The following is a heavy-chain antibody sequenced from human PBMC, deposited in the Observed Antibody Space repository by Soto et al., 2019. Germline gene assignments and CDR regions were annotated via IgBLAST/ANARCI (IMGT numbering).Heavy chain of an antibody. CDR3: AKERGVGYDALDI. CDR1: GFTFSRHG. D-gene: IGHD3-3*01. J-gene: IGHJ3*02. V-gene: IGHV3-30*18. CDR2: ISYDGSNK. Sequence: QVQLVESGGGVVQPARSLRLSCAATGFTFSRHGMHWVRQAPGKGLEWVAVISYDGSNKYYADSVKGRFTISRDNSKNMLYLQMSSLRAEDTAGYYGAKERGVGYDALDIWGQGTMVTVSS.